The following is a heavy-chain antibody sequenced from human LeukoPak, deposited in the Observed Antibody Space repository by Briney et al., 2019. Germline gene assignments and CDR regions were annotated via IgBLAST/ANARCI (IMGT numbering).Heavy chain of an antibody. CDR2: ISTRSSYI. D-gene: IGHD4-17*01. J-gene: IGHJ4*02. CDR1: GFTFGSFG. Sequence: GGSLRLSCAASGFTFGSFGMNWVRQAPGKGLEWVSSISTRSSYIYYADSVKGRFTVSRDNAKSSLSLQMNSLRAEDTAVYYCGRLFSCGDYGGGGDYWGQGTLVTVSS. CDR3: GRLFSCGDYGGGGDY. V-gene: IGHV3-21*01.